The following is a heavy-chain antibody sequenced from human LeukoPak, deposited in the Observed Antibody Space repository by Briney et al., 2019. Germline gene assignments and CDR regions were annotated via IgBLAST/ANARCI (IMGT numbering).Heavy chain of an antibody. CDR2: ISYDGSNK. CDR1: GFTFSSYG. Sequence: GGSLRLSCAASGFTFSSYGMHWVRQLPGKGLEWVAVISYDGSNKYYADSVKGRFTISRDNAKNSLYLQMNSLRDEDTAVYYCARDAEYYYGWGSYFYGMDVWGKGPTVTVSS. J-gene: IGHJ6*04. CDR3: ARDAEYYYGWGSYFYGMDV. V-gene: IGHV3-30*03. D-gene: IGHD3-10*01.